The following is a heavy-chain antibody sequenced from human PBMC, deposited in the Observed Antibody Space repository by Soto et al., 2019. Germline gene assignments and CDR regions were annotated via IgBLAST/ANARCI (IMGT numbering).Heavy chain of an antibody. Sequence: PSETLSLTCAVYGGSFSGYYWSWIRQPPGKGLEWIGEINHSGSTNYNPSLKSRVTISVDTSKNQFSLKLSSVTAADTAVYYCAILRPRGSIDYWGQGTLVTVSS. CDR3: AILRPRGSIDY. J-gene: IGHJ4*02. CDR2: INHSGST. V-gene: IGHV4-34*01. CDR1: GGSFSGYY. D-gene: IGHD5-12*01.